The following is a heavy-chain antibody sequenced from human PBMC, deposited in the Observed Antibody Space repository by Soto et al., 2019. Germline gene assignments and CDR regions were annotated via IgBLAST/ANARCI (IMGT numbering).Heavy chain of an antibody. D-gene: IGHD5-18*01. CDR3: ARDWSKFSYNYPYYYAMDA. J-gene: IGHJ6*02. Sequence: EVQLVETGGGLIQPGGSLRLSCTVSGFSVTNSYINWVRQAPGKGLEWVSILYSSGTTYYADSVRGRFTVSRDDSKNTLFLHMNSLRADDTAVYYCARDWSKFSYNYPYYYAMDAWGPGTTVTVSS. V-gene: IGHV3-53*02. CDR1: GFSVTNSY. CDR2: LYSSGTT.